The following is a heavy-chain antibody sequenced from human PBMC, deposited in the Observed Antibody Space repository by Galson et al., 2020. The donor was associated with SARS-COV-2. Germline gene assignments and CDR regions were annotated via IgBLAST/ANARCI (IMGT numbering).Heavy chain of an antibody. CDR1: GYSFTSYW. Sequence: HGESLKISCKGSGYSFTSYWIGWVRQMPGKGLEWMGIIYPGDSDTRYSPSFHGQVTISADKSISTAYLQWSSLKASDTAMYYCARGRGYSYGYTNFDYWGQGTLVTVSS. CDR3: ARGRGYSYGYTNFDY. CDR2: IYPGDSDT. J-gene: IGHJ4*02. V-gene: IGHV5-51*01. D-gene: IGHD5-18*01.